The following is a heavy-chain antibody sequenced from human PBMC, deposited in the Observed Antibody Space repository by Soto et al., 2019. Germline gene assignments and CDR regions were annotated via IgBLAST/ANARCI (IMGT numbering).Heavy chain of an antibody. V-gene: IGHV3-7*01. CDR1: GFTFSSYW. Sequence: EAQLVESGGGLVQPGGSLRVSCADSGFTFSSYWMSWVRQAPGKGLEWVAKIKQDGSEKDHVDSVKGRFTISRDNANNTLFLQMYSLRAEHTAVYYCARGRRDAYTWFDPWGQGTLVTVSS. CDR2: IKQDGSEK. CDR3: ARGRRDAYTWFDP. J-gene: IGHJ5*02.